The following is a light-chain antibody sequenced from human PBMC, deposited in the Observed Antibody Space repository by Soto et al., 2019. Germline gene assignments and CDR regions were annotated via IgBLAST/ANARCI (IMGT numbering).Light chain of an antibody. V-gene: IGLV2-8*01. CDR2: EVN. CDR1: SSDVGGYNY. CDR3: SSYAGSSYYV. Sequence: QSALTQPPSASGSPGQSVAISCTGTSSDVGGYNYVSWYQQHPGKAPKLMIYEVNKRPSGVPDRFSGSKSGNTASLTVSGLQAEDEADYYCSSYAGSSYYVFGSGTKVTVL. J-gene: IGLJ1*01.